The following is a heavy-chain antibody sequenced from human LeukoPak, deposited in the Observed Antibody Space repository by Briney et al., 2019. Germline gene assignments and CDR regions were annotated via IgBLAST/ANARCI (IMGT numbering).Heavy chain of an antibody. CDR2: VSDSETT. D-gene: IGHD2/OR15-2a*01. J-gene: IGHJ4*02. CDR3: ATRPAETTYFGDFDY. Sequence: SETLSLTCSVSGASMHNHYWSWIRQPPGKALEWIGYVSDSETTHYNPSLKSRVSMSVDTSKNEFSLRLSSVTAADTALYYCATRPAETTYFGDFDYWSRGTLVTVSS. CDR1: GASMHNHY. V-gene: IGHV4-59*03.